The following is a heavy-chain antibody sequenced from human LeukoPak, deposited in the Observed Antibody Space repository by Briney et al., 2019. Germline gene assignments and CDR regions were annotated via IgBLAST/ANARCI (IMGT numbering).Heavy chain of an antibody. D-gene: IGHD6-19*01. CDR3: AKDSSGWYHYFDY. J-gene: IGHJ4*02. Sequence: GGSLRLSCAASGFTFSSYAMSWVRQAPGKGLEWVSAISGSGGGTYYADSVKGRFTISRDNSKNTLYLQMNSLRAEDTAVYYCAKDSSGWYHYFDYWGQGTLVTVSS. CDR2: ISGSGGGT. CDR1: GFTFSSYA. V-gene: IGHV3-23*01.